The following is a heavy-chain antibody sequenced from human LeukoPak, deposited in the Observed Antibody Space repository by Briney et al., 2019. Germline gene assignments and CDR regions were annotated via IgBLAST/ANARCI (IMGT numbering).Heavy chain of an antibody. J-gene: IGHJ4*02. CDR2: ISGSGGST. Sequence: PGGSLRLSCAASGFTFSSYAMSWVRQAPGKGLEWVSAISGSGGSTYYADSVKGRFTISRDNCKNTLYLQMNSLRAEDTAVYYCAKAGDIVVVVAAMPRAPFDYWGQGTLVTVSS. V-gene: IGHV3-23*01. CDR3: AKAGDIVVVVAAMPRAPFDY. D-gene: IGHD2-15*01. CDR1: GFTFSSYA.